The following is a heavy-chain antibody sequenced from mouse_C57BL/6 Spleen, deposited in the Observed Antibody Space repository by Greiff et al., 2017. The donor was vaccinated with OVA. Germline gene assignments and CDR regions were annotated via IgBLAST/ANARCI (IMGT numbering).Heavy chain of an antibody. D-gene: IGHD4-1*02. CDR3: AREISTGTNY. V-gene: IGHV3-6*01. CDR2: ISYDGSN. CDR1: GYSITSGYY. J-gene: IGHJ2*01. Sequence: ESGPGLVKPSQSLSLTCSVTGYSITSGYYWNWIRQFPGNKLEWMGYISYDGSNNYNPSLKNRISITRDTSKNQFFLKLNSVTTEDTATYYCAREISTGTNYWGQGTTLTVSS.